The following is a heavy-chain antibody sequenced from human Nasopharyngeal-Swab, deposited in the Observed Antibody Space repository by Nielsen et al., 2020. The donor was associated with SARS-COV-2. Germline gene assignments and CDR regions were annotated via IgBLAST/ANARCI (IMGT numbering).Heavy chain of an antibody. Sequence: SETLSLTCTVSGGSISSYYWSWIRQPPGKGLEWIGYIYYSGSTNYNPSLKSRVTISVDTSKNQFSLKLSSVTAADTAVSYCARGHPTIAVAGTNYYYGMDVWGQGTTVTVSS. D-gene: IGHD6-19*01. V-gene: IGHV4-59*01. CDR1: GGSISSYY. CDR2: IYYSGST. CDR3: ARGHPTIAVAGTNYYYGMDV. J-gene: IGHJ6*02.